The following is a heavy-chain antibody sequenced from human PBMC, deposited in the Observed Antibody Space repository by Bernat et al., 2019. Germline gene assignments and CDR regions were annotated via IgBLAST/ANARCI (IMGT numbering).Heavy chain of an antibody. V-gene: IGHV3-33*01. D-gene: IGHD1-26*01. Sequence: QVQLVESGGGVVQPGRSLRLSCAASGFTFSSYGMHWVRQAPGKGLEWVAVIWYDGSNKYYADSVKGRFTISRDNSKNTLYLQMNSLRAEDTAVYYCARDLGSPYSGSYYVTYDYWGQGTLVTVSS. CDR2: IWYDGSNK. CDR1: GFTFSSYG. J-gene: IGHJ4*02. CDR3: ARDLGSPYSGSYYVTYDY.